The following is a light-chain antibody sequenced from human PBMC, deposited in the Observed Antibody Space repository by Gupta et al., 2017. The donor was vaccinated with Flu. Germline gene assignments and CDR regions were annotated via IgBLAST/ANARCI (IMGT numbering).Light chain of an antibody. CDR1: NSDVGNYNL. CDR3: CSNAGTYSWV. V-gene: IGLV2-23*02. J-gene: IGLJ3*02. Sequence: QSALTQPASVSGSHRQSLTLSCTGANSDVGNYNLVSWYQQRPGKSPKLMIYEVAKRPSGVSSRFSGSKSGNSASLRITGLQAEEEGDYYSCSNAGTYSWVFGGGTKLTVL. CDR2: EVA.